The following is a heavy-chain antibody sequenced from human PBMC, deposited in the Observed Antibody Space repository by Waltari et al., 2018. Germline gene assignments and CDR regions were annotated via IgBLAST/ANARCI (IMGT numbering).Heavy chain of an antibody. D-gene: IGHD5-12*01. CDR2: ISSSSSYI. CDR1: GFTFSPYS. V-gene: IGHV3-21*01. Sequence: EVQLVEAGGGLVKPGGSLRLSCAASGFTFSPYSMNWVRQAPGKGLEWVSSISSSSSYIYYADPVKVRFTISRDNAKNSLYLQMNSLRAEDTAVYYCARSVATIQSYFDYWGQGTLVTVSS. J-gene: IGHJ4*02. CDR3: ARSVATIQSYFDY.